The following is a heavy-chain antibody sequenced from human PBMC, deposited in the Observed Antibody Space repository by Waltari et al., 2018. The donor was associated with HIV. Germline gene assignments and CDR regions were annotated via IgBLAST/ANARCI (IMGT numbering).Heavy chain of an antibody. J-gene: IGHJ4*02. V-gene: IGHV3-30*02. CDR3: ARDPSPPILYDILTGYYFDY. CDR2: GRYDGRNK. CDR1: GFTFTTYA. Sequence: QVQLVESGGGVVQPGGSLRLSCAASGFTFTTYAMHWVRQAPGKGLEWGAFGRYDGRNKYYADSVKGRFTISRDNSKNTLYLQMNSLRADDTAVYYCARDPSPPILYDILTGYYFDYWGQGTLVTVSS. D-gene: IGHD3-9*01.